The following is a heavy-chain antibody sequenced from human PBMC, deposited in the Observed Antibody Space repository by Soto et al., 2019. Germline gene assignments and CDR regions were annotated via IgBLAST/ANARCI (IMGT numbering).Heavy chain of an antibody. Sequence: GGSLRLSCAASGFTFTSYAMSWVRQAPGKGLEWVSAISGSGGSTYYADSVKGRFTISRDNSKNTLYLQMNSLRAEDTAVYYCAKDFDYYGSGSYWFPFDYWGQGTLVTVSS. CDR3: AKDFDYYGSGSYWFPFDY. D-gene: IGHD3-10*01. V-gene: IGHV3-23*01. CDR2: ISGSGGST. CDR1: GFTFTSYA. J-gene: IGHJ4*02.